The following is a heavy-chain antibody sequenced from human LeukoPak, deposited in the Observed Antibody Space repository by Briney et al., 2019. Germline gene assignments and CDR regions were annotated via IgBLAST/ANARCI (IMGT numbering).Heavy chain of an antibody. J-gene: IGHJ5*02. Sequence: PSETLSLTCTVSGGSISSYYWSWIRQPPGKGLEWIGYIHYSGSTNYNPSLKSRVTISVDTSKNQFSLRLNSVTAADTAVYYCARDKSVGYAWFDPWGQGTLVTVSS. CDR1: GGSISSYY. D-gene: IGHD5-18*01. CDR3: ARDKSVGYAWFDP. CDR2: IHYSGST. V-gene: IGHV4-59*12.